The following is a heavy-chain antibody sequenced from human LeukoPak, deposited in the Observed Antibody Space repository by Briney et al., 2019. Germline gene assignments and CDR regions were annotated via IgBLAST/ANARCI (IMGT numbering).Heavy chain of an antibody. CDR3: ARGGVSYYDFWSGSDY. Sequence: GVSVKVSCKASGYTFTSYGISWVRQAPGQGLEWMGWISAYNGNTNYAQKLQGRVTMTTDTSTSTAYMELRSLRSDDTAVYYCARGGVSYYDFWSGSDYWGQGTLVNVSS. J-gene: IGHJ4*02. D-gene: IGHD3-3*01. CDR2: ISAYNGNT. V-gene: IGHV1-18*01. CDR1: GYTFTSYG.